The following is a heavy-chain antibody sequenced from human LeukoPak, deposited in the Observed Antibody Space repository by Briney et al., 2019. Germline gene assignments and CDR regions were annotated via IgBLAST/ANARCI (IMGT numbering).Heavy chain of an antibody. D-gene: IGHD5-18*01. CDR2: IYSGGNT. J-gene: IGHJ4*02. CDR1: GFTVSSNH. V-gene: IGHV3-53*01. CDR3: ASDGSDTAMVN. Sequence: QSGGSLRLSCAASGFTVSSNHMSWVRQAPGKGLEWVSVIYSGGNTYYADSVKGRFTISRDNSKNTLYLQMDSLRAEDTAVYYCASDGSDTAMVNWGQGTLVTVSS.